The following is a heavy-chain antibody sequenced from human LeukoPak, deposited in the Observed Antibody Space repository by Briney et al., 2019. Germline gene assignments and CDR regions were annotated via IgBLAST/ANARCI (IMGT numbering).Heavy chain of an antibody. CDR1: GYSITSRYW. D-gene: IGHD3-22*01. CDR2: LHHSGST. J-gene: IGHJ4*02. Sequence: SETLSLTCAVSGYSITSRYWWGWIRQTPGRRLEWIRSLHHSGSTSYNPSLKSRVTISVDTSKNQFSLRLSSVTAADTAVYYCARVGGDDSTGHYSVDYWGQGTLVTVSS. V-gene: IGHV4-38-2*01. CDR3: ARVGGDDSTGHYSVDY.